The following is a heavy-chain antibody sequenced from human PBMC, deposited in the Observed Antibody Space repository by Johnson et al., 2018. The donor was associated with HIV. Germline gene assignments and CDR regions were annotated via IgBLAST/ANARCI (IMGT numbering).Heavy chain of an antibody. D-gene: IGHD6-19*01. V-gene: IGHV3-23*04. CDR3: ARVRYSSGWPIYAFDI. CDR1: GFTVSSNY. Sequence: VQLVESGGGLVQPGGSLRLSCAASGFTVSSNYMSWVRQAPGKGLEWVSAISGSGGSTYYADSVKGRFTISRDNSKNTLYLQMNSLRAEDTAVYYCARVRYSSGWPIYAFDIWGQGTVVIVSS. CDR2: SGSGGST. J-gene: IGHJ3*02.